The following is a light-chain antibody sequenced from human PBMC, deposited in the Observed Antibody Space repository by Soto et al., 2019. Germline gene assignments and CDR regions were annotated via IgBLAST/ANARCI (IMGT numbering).Light chain of an antibody. CDR1: QTIGKY. V-gene: IGKV1-39*01. J-gene: IGKJ3*01. CDR3: QQSFSIPFT. Sequence: DIQMTQSPSSLSATVGDRVTITCRASQTIGKYLNWYQQQPGKVPKLLIYDASYLQSGVPSGFSGGESGTDFTLNISDLRPEDFATYYCQQSFSIPFTFGPGTKVDIK. CDR2: DAS.